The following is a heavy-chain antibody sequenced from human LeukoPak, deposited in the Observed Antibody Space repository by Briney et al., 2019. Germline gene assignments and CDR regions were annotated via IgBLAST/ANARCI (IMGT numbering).Heavy chain of an antibody. D-gene: IGHD2-21*01. CDR3: ARDKGCAS. J-gene: IGHJ4*02. CDR2: IKQDGSEK. Sequence: GGSLRLSCAASGFTFSNYWMSWVRQAPGKGLEWVASIKQDGSEKYYVDSVKGRFTISRDNAKNSLYLQMNSLRAEDTAVYFCARDKGCASWGQGTLVTVSS. V-gene: IGHV3-7*01. CDR1: GFTFSNYW.